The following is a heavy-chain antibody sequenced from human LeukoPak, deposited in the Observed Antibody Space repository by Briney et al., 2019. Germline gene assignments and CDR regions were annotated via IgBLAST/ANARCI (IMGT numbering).Heavy chain of an antibody. CDR3: ASGLLSSGRQPRYYYYYGMDV. CDR1: GYTFTGYY. V-gene: IGHV1-2*02. CDR2: INPNSGGT. D-gene: IGHD1-26*01. Sequence: ASVKVSCKASGYTFTGYYMHWVRRAPGQGLEWMGWINPNSGGTNYAQKFQGRVTITRDTSASTAYMELSSLRSEDTAVYYCASGLLSSGRQPRYYYYYGMDVWGQGTTVTVSS. J-gene: IGHJ6*02.